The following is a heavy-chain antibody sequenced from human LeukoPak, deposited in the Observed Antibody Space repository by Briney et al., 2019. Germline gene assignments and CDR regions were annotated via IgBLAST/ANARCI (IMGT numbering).Heavy chain of an antibody. Sequence: GTSLRLSCAVSGFTIANHGMHWVRQAPGKGLEWVAMISHDGAAVYYGDSVKGRLTISRDNSNNTLYLQMNSLRVEDTAVYYCAKEGFDSWGQGTLVTVSS. J-gene: IGHJ4*02. V-gene: IGHV3-30*18. CDR3: AKEGFDS. CDR1: GFTIANHG. CDR2: ISHDGAAV.